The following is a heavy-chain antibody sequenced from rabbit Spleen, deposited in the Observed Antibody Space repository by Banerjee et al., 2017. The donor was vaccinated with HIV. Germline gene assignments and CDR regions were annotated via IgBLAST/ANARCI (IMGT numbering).Heavy chain of an antibody. Sequence: QSLEESGGDLVKPGASLTLTCTASGFSFSSSYWICWVRQAPGKGLEWIACIGAGSSGFPYFATWAKGRFAISKTSSTTVTLQMTRLTAADTATYFCARDTSSSFSSYGMDLWGQGTLVTVS. CDR2: IGAGSSGFP. J-gene: IGHJ6*01. D-gene: IGHD1-1*01. V-gene: IGHV1S40*01. CDR1: GFSFSSSYW. CDR3: ARDTSSSFSSYGMDL.